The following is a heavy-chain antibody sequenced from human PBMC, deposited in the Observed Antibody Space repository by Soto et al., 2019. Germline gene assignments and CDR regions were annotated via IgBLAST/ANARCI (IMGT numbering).Heavy chain of an antibody. J-gene: IGHJ4*02. CDR1: GYTLTGYY. CDR3: ATPGPTTVTAFDY. Sequence: LKVDCKGSGYTLTGYYMHWVRLAPGQGLEWMGWINPNSGGTNYAQKFQGRVTMTRDTSMSTAYMELSRLRSDDTAVYYCATPGPTTVTAFDYWGQATLVTVPS. V-gene: IGHV1-2*02. CDR2: INPNSGGT. D-gene: IGHD4-17*01.